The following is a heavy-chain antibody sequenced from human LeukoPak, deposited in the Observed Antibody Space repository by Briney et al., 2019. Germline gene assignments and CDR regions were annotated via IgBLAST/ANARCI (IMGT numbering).Heavy chain of an antibody. CDR2: ISWICCSI. J-gene: IGHJ4*02. CDR3: AKDMFTEWLGEGGFDY. Sequence: PGRYLILSCAASAFTYDDYAMHWVQQAPGNGLEWVSGISWICCSIGYAHSVKGRFTISRDNAKHFLYLQIHRLIADDMALYYCAKDMFTEWLGEGGFDYWGPRTLVTASS. D-gene: IGHD3-10*01. CDR1: AFTYDDYA. V-gene: IGHV3-9*03.